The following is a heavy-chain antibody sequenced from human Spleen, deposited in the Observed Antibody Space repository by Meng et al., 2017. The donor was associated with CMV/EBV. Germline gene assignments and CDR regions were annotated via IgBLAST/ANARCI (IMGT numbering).Heavy chain of an antibody. CDR2: IWYDGSNK. CDR3: AKGNIAARRYYFDY. CDR1: GFTFSSYD. Sequence: ASGFTFSSYDMHWVRQAPGKGLEWVAVIWYDGSNKYYADSLKGQFTISRDNSKNTLYLQMNSLRAEDTAVYFCAKGNIAARRYYFDYWGQGTLVTVSS. V-gene: IGHV3-33*06. J-gene: IGHJ4*02. D-gene: IGHD6-6*01.